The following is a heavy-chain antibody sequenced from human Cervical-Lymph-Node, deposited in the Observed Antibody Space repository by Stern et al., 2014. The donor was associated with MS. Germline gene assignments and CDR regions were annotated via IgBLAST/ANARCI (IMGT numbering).Heavy chain of an antibody. V-gene: IGHV3-23*04. D-gene: IGHD6-19*01. J-gene: IGHJ4*02. CDR1: GFTFSSYA. CDR2: ISGSGGST. CDR3: VKGSAAALPYYFDY. Sequence: EVQLVESGGGLVQPGGSMRLSCGASGFTFSSYAMSWVRQAPGKGLEWVGSISGSGGSTDYADSVKGRFTISSDNSKNTLYLQNNSLGAEDTAVYYFVKGSAAALPYYFDYWGQGTLVTVSS.